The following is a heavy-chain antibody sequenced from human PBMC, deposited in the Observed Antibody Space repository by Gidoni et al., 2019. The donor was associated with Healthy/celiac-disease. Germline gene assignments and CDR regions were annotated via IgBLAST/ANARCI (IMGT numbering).Heavy chain of an antibody. CDR1: GFTFSSYG. CDR2: IWYNGSNK. CDR3: ARDRGGRINMIARRYYFDY. D-gene: IGHD3-22*01. V-gene: IGHV3-33*01. Sequence: QVQLVASGGGVVQTGRSLSLSRAASGFTFSSYGMHWVRQAPGKGVEGVAVIWYNGSNKCYADSVKGRFTISRDNSKNTLYLQMNSLRAEDTAVYYCARDRGGRINMIARRYYFDYWGQGTLVTVSS. J-gene: IGHJ4*02.